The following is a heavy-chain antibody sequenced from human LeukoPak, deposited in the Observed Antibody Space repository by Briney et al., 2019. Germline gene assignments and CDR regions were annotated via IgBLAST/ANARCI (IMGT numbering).Heavy chain of an antibody. CDR3: ARGRLGATY. CDR1: GGSVSRGSYY. CDR2: IHHSGTT. D-gene: IGHD1-26*01. J-gene: IGHJ4*02. Sequence: PSETLSLTCTVSGGSVSRGSYYWSWTRQPPGKGLEWIGYIHHSGTTNYSSSLKSRVTISVDVSKNQFFLNLTSVTAADTAVYYCARGRLGATYWGQGTLVTVSS. V-gene: IGHV4-61*01.